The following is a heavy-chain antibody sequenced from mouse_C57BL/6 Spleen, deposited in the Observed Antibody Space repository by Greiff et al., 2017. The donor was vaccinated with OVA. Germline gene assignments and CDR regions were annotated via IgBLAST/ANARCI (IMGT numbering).Heavy chain of an antibody. Sequence: VQLQQSGPGLVAPSQSLSITCTVSGFSLTSYGVDWVRQPPGKGLEWLGVIWGGGSTNYTSALMSRLSISKDNSKSQVFLKMNSRQTDDTAMYYWAKQPDSKGFAYWGQGTLVTVSA. CDR3: AKQPDSKGFAY. V-gene: IGHV2-9*01. J-gene: IGHJ3*01. D-gene: IGHD2-5*01. CDR1: GFSLTSYG. CDR2: IWGGGST.